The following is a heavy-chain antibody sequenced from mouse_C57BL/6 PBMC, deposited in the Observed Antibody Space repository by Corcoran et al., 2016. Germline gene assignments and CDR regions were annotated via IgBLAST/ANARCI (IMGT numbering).Heavy chain of an antibody. J-gene: IGHJ3*01. V-gene: IGHV8-12*01. CDR1: GFSLSTSGMG. Sequence: QVTLKESGPGILQSSQTLSLPCSFSGFSLSTSGMGVSWIRQPSGKGLEWLAHIYWDDDKRYNPSLKSRLTISKDTSRNQVFLKITSVDTADTATYYCARSYSNYVFAYWGQGTLVTVSA. CDR3: ARSYSNYVFAY. CDR2: IYWDDDK. D-gene: IGHD2-5*01.